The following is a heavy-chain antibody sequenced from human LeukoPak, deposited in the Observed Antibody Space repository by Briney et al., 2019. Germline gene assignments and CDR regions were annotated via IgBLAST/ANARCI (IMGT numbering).Heavy chain of an antibody. CDR3: ARSSGTGTFSY. J-gene: IGHJ4*02. CDR1: GDSISRSTYY. CDR2: VYYGRSP. V-gene: IGHV4-39*02. Sequence: SSGTLSLTCTVSGDSISRSTYYWAWIRQPPGKGLEWIGSVYYGRSPYFNPSLESRATISVDTSKNHFSLKMSSVTAADTAVYYCARSSGTGTFSYWGQGTLVTVSS. D-gene: IGHD6-25*01.